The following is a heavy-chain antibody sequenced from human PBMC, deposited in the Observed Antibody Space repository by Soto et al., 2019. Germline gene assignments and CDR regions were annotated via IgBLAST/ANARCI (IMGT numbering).Heavy chain of an antibody. CDR2: IDPSDSYT. CDR3: ARFARYDSSGYPVNAFDI. D-gene: IGHD3-22*01. V-gene: IGHV5-10-1*01. CDR1: GYSFTSYW. J-gene: IGHJ3*02. Sequence: GESLKISCKGSGYSFTSYWIGWVRQMPGKGLEWMGRIDPSDSYTNYSPSFQGHVTISADKSISTAYLQWSSLKASDTAMYYCARFARYDSSGYPVNAFDIWGQGTMVTVS.